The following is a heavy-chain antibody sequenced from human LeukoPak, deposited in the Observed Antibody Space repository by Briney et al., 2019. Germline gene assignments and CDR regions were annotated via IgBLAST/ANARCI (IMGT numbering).Heavy chain of an antibody. CDR3: ARGASWGSGWYTYYYYGMDV. CDR1: GYTFTSYD. Sequence: ASVTVSFKASGYTFTSYDINWVRQATGQGLEWMGWMNSNSGNTGYAQKFQGRVTMTRNTSISTAYMELSSLRSEDTAVYYCARGASWGSGWYTYYYYGMDVWGQGTMVTVSS. V-gene: IGHV1-8*01. CDR2: MNSNSGNT. J-gene: IGHJ6*02. D-gene: IGHD6-19*01.